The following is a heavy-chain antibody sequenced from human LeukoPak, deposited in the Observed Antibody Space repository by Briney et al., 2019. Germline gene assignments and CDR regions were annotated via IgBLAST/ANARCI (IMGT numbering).Heavy chain of an antibody. CDR1: GFTFSSDA. CDR3: AKVRYSSGWYNLDP. CDR2: ISWNSGSI. D-gene: IGHD6-19*01. Sequence: GGSLRLSCAASGFTFSSDAMSWVRQAPGKGLEWVSGISWNSGSIGYADSVKGRFTISRDNAKNSLYLQMNGLRAEDTALYYCAKVRYSSGWYNLDPWGQGTLVTVSS. J-gene: IGHJ5*02. V-gene: IGHV3-9*01.